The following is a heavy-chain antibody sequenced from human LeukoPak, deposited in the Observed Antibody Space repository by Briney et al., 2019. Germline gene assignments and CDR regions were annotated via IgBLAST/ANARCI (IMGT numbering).Heavy chain of an antibody. CDR1: GGSISSGGYS. CDR3: ARGGRDAFDI. V-gene: IGHV4-30-2*01. J-gene: IGHJ3*02. CDR2: IYHSGST. Sequence: PSETLSLTCAVSGGSISSGGYSWSWIRQPPGQGLEWIGYIYHSGSTYYNPSLKSRVTISVDRSKNQFSLKLSSVTAADTAVYYCARGGRDAFDIWGQGTMVTVSS.